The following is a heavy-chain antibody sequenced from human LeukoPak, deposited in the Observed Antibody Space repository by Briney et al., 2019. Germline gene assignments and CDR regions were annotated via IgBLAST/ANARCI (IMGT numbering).Heavy chain of an antibody. CDR1: GYTFTSYG. Sequence: ASVKVSCKASGYTFTSYGISWVRQAPGQGLEWTGWISAYNGNTNYAQKLQGRVTMTTDTSTSTAYMELRSLRSDDTAVYYCATKPDDYNNSGILAFDIWGQGTMVTVSS. CDR3: ATKPDDYNNSGILAFDI. J-gene: IGHJ3*02. CDR2: ISAYNGNT. V-gene: IGHV1-18*01. D-gene: IGHD3-22*01.